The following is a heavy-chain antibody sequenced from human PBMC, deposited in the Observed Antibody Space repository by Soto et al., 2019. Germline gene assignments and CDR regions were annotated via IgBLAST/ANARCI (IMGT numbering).Heavy chain of an antibody. D-gene: IGHD3-3*01. Sequence: EVQLVESGGGLVQPGGSLKLSCAASGFTFSGSAMHWVRQASGKGLEWVGRIRSKANSYATAYAASVKGRFTISRDDSKNTAYLQMKSLKTEDTAVYYCTRQLDFWSGYYPDYWGQGTLVTVSS. CDR3: TRQLDFWSGYYPDY. CDR1: GFTFSGSA. V-gene: IGHV3-73*01. CDR2: IRSKANSYAT. J-gene: IGHJ4*02.